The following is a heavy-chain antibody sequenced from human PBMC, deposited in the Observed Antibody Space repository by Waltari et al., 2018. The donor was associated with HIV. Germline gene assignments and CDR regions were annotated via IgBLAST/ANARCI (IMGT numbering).Heavy chain of an antibody. CDR2: IYYSGSI. Sequence: QVQLQESGLGLVKPSQTLSLTCTVSGGSISSGGYYWSWIRQHPGKGLEWIGYIYYSGSIYYNPSLKSRVTISRDTSKNQFSLKLNSVTAADTAVYYCARGTTVTNGGLWDYWGQGSLVTVSS. CDR1: GGSISSGGYY. D-gene: IGHD4-17*01. CDR3: ARGTTVTNGGLWDY. J-gene: IGHJ4*02. V-gene: IGHV4-31*03.